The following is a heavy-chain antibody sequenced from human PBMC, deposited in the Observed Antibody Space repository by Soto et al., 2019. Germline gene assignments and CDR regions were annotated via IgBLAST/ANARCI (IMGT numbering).Heavy chain of an antibody. Sequence: GGSLRLSCAASGFTFSSYAMHWVRQAPGKGLEWVAVISYDGSNKYYADSVKGRFTISRDNSKNTLYLQMNSLRAEDTAVYYCARVLTARVATTSLDYWGQGTLVTVSS. V-gene: IGHV3-30-3*01. CDR2: ISYDGSNK. CDR1: GFTFSSYA. CDR3: ARVLTARVATTSLDY. D-gene: IGHD5-12*01. J-gene: IGHJ4*02.